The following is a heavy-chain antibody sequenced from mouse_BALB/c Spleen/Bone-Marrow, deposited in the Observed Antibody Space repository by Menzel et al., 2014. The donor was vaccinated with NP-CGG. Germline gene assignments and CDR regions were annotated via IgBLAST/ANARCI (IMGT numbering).Heavy chain of an antibody. Sequence: VQLQQSGPELAKPGALVKMSCKASGYTFTDTWIHWIKQRPGQGLEWIGYINPSTGYAEYNQNFKDKATLTVDKSSSTAYMQLSSLTSEDSAVYYCARDYWGQGTTLTVSS. J-gene: IGHJ2*01. CDR2: INPSTGYA. V-gene: IGHV1-7*01. CDR1: GYTFTDTW. CDR3: ARDY.